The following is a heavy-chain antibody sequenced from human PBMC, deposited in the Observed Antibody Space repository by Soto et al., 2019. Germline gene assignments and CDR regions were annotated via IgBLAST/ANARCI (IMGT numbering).Heavy chain of an antibody. Sequence: QVLLVQSGTEVKKPGFSVKVSCQASGGTSSDYALTWVRQAPGQGLEWMGGVITIFVTANYAQRFQGRVSITAYESSSTAYMELSSLKSEDTAVYYWAGSFKYGSGPFEARDVGGQGTMVMVSS. CDR1: GGTSSDYA. J-gene: IGHJ3*01. CDR2: VITIFVTA. D-gene: IGHD3-10*01. V-gene: IGHV1-69*01. CDR3: AGSFKYGSGPFEARDV.